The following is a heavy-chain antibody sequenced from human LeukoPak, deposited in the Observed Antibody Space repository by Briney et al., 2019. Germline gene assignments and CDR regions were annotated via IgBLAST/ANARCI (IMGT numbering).Heavy chain of an antibody. CDR2: IFPSDSDT. CDR1: GYNLTSYW. V-gene: IGHV5-51*01. Sequence: PGESLKISCKSSGYNLTSYWIGRVRQMPGKGLEWMGVIFPSDSDTRYSPSFEGQVTISADKSISTAYLQWSSLKASDTAMYYLARRASGSNSRKLDYWGQGTLVTVSS. J-gene: IGHJ4*02. D-gene: IGHD6-13*01. CDR3: ARRASGSNSRKLDY.